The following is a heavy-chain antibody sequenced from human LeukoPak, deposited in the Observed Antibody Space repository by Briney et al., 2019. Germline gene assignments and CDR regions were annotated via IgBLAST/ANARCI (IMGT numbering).Heavy chain of an antibody. Sequence: KTGGSLRLSCAASGFTFSDYYMSWIRQAPGKGLEWVSYISSSGTTIYYADSVKGRFTISRDNARNSLYLQMNSLRAEDTALYYCARDGDTVLTRGYYYYMDVWGKGTTVTVSS. D-gene: IGHD4-23*01. CDR3: ARDGDTVLTRGYYYYMDV. CDR2: ISSSGTTI. CDR1: GFTFSDYY. J-gene: IGHJ6*03. V-gene: IGHV3-11*04.